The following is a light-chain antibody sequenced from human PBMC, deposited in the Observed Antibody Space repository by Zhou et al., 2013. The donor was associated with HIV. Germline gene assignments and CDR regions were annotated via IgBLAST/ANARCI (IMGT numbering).Light chain of an antibody. CDR3: QQYIRWPRT. V-gene: IGKV3-15*01. J-gene: IGKJ1*01. CDR1: QSISDW. Sequence: EIVLTQSPATLSVSPGETATLSCRASQSISDWLAWYQQKPGQAPRLLIDAASTRAAGVPARFSGSGSETEFTLTISSLQSEDFAVYYCQQYIRWPRTFGQGTKVEIK. CDR2: AAS.